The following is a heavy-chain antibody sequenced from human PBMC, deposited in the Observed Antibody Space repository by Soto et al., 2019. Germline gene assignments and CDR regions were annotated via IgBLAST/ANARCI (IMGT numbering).Heavy chain of an antibody. CDR2: ISYDGSNK. D-gene: IGHD2-2*01. J-gene: IGHJ6*02. CDR3: ARDTGDCSSTSCWYYYYYGMDV. V-gene: IGHV3-30*04. CDR1: GFTFSSYA. Sequence: GGSLRLSCAASGFTFSSYAMHWVRQAPGKGLEWVAVISYDGSNKYYADSVKGRFTISRDNSKNTLYLQMNSLRAEDTAVYYRARDTGDCSSTSCWYYYYYGMDVWGQGTTVTVSS.